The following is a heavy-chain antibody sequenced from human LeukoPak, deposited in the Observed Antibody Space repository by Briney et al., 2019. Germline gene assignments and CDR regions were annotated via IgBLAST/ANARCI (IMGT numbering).Heavy chain of an antibody. CDR1: GFTFSSYA. J-gene: IGHJ6*02. Sequence: PGGSLRLSCAASGFTFSSYAMSWVRQAPGKGLEWVSAISGSGGSTYYADSVKGRFTISRDNSKNTLYLQMNSLRAEDTAVYYCAKDTAPYYDFWSGLNYYYYYGMDVWGQGTTVTVSS. CDR3: AKDTAPYYDFWSGLNYYYYYGMDV. V-gene: IGHV3-23*01. D-gene: IGHD3-3*01. CDR2: ISGSGGST.